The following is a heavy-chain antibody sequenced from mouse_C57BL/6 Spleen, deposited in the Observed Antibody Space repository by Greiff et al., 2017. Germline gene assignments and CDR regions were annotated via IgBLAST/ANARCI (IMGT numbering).Heavy chain of an antibody. J-gene: IGHJ2*01. CDR2: IYPSDSET. CDR1: GYTFTSYW. D-gene: IGHD1-1*01. V-gene: IGHV1-61*01. Sequence: QVQLQQPGAELVRPGSSVKLSCKASGYTFTSYWMDWVKQRPGQGLEWIGNIYPSDSETHYNQKFKDKATLTVDKSSSTAYMQLSSLTSEDSAVDYCARSDYGSSGNYWGQGTTLTVSA. CDR3: ARSDYGSSGNY.